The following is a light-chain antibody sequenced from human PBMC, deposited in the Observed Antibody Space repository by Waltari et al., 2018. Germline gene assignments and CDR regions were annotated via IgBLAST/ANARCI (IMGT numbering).Light chain of an antibody. J-gene: IGKJ4*01. CDR1: QAIISY. CDR2: GAS. V-gene: IGKV1-12*01. CDR3: QQANSFPLT. Sequence: DIQMTQSPSSVSASVGDRVSITCRASQAIISYFAWYQQKPGKAPNLLIYGASSLQSGVPSRFSGSGSGTDFTLTISSLQPEDFATYYCQQANSFPLTFGGGTKVEIK.